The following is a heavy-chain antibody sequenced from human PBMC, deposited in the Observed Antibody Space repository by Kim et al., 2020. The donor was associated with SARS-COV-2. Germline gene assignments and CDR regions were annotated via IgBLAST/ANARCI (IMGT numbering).Heavy chain of an antibody. Sequence: TNSTPSLKSRVTISVDTSKNQFSLKLSSVTAADTAVYYCARGVAAAGTGYWGQGTLVTVSS. D-gene: IGHD6-13*01. J-gene: IGHJ4*02. CDR3: ARGVAAAGTGY. CDR2: T. V-gene: IGHV4-59*09.